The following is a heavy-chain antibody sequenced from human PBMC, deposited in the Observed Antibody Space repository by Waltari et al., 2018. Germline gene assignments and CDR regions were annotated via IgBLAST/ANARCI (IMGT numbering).Heavy chain of an antibody. CDR1: GYSIRSGYY. CDR2: IYHSGST. V-gene: IGHV4-38-2*02. Sequence: QVQLQESGPGLVKPSETLSLPCTVPGYSIRSGYYWGWIRQPPGKGLEWIGSIYHSGSTYYNPSLKSRVTISVDTSKNQFSLKLSSVTAADTAVYYCVGSSWYEDGDYYYYMDVWGKGTTVTVSS. J-gene: IGHJ6*03. CDR3: VGSSWYEDGDYYYYMDV. D-gene: IGHD6-13*01.